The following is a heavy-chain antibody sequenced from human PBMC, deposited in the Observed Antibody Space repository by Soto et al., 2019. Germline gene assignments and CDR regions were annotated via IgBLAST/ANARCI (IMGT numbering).Heavy chain of an antibody. J-gene: IGHJ4*02. Sequence: PSQTLSLTCVISGDSVSSNSAAWNWIRQSPSRGLEWLGRTYYRSKWYNGYAVSVKSRITINPDTSKNQFSLQLNSLTPEDTAVYYCARDSHSSGWYVDDYWGQGTLVTVSS. CDR3: ARDSHSSGWYVDDY. V-gene: IGHV6-1*01. CDR1: GDSVSSNSAA. D-gene: IGHD6-19*01. CDR2: TYYRSKWYN.